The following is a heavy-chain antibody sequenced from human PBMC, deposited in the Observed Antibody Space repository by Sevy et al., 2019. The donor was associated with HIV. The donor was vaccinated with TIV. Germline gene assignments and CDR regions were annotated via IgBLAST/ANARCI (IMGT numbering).Heavy chain of an antibody. Sequence: ASVKVSCKASGYTFTIYGISWARQAPEQGLEWMGWISAYSGNTNYAQNLPGRVTMTTDTSTTTASIVLRSLRFDETAVYYCARTSSYGSGNYFDYWGQGTLVTVSS. J-gene: IGHJ4*02. CDR3: ARTSSYGSGNYFDY. V-gene: IGHV1-18*01. CDR2: ISAYSGNT. D-gene: IGHD3-10*01. CDR1: GYTFTIYG.